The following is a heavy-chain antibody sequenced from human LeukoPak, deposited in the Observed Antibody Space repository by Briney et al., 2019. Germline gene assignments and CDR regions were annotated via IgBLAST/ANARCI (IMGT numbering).Heavy chain of an antibody. V-gene: IGHV4-34*01. J-gene: IGHJ3*02. D-gene: IGHD1-26*01. Sequence: PSETLSLTCAVYGGSFSGYYWSWIRQPPGKGLEWIGEINHSGGTNYNPSLKSRVTMSVDTSKNQFSLKLSSVTAADTAVYYCARWGSYSPGAFDIWGQGTMVTVSS. CDR1: GGSFSGYY. CDR2: INHSGGT. CDR3: ARWGSYSPGAFDI.